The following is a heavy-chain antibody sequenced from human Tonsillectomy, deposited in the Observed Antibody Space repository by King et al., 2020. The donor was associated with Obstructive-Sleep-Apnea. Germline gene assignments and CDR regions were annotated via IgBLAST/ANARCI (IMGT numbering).Heavy chain of an antibody. CDR1: GGSISRGGYY. J-gene: IGHJ4*02. CDR2: IYYNGDT. Sequence: PLQESGPGLVKPSQTLSLTCTVSGGSISRGGYYWRWIRQHPGKGLEWIGYIYYNGDTYYNPSLKSRVTISVDTSKNQFSLKLSSVTAADTAVYYCARDKSGSYRTQGYFDSWGQGSLVTVSS. D-gene: IGHD1-26*01. CDR3: ARDKSGSYRTQGYFDS. V-gene: IGHV4-31*03.